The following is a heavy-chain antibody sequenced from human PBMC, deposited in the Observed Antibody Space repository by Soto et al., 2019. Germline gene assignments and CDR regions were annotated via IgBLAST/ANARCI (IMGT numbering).Heavy chain of an antibody. CDR3: ATREGSSGWQLDY. Sequence: QVQLVQSGAEVKKPGSSVKVSCKASGGTFSSYTISWVRQAPGQGLEWMGRIIPILGIANYAQKFQGRVTIAADKSTRTAYMELSSLRSEDTAVYYCATREGSSGWQLDYWGQGTLVTVSS. CDR1: GGTFSSYT. J-gene: IGHJ4*02. V-gene: IGHV1-69*02. CDR2: IIPILGIA. D-gene: IGHD6-19*01.